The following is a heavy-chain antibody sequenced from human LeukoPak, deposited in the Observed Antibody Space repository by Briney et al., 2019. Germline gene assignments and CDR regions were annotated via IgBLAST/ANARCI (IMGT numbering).Heavy chain of an antibody. V-gene: IGHV3-23*01. CDR2: IISGGDST. CDR3: VKGPRPDITVAHTVEN. CDR1: GFVFSNYA. Sequence: GGSLRLSCAASGFVFSNYARRWLRQVPGRGLEWCSTIISGGDSTYVADSVKGRFTISRDNSQNSLYLQMNTVRAEDTAVYYCVKGPRPDITVAHTVENWGQGTLVTVSS. D-gene: IGHD6-19*01. J-gene: IGHJ4*02.